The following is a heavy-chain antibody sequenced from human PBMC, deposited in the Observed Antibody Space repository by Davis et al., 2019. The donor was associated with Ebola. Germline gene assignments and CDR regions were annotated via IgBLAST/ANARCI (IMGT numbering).Heavy chain of an antibody. V-gene: IGHV3-21*01. CDR3: TLLQEHL. Sequence: GESLKISCAASGFTFRTYSMSWVRQAPGKGLEWVSSISSDGDYIYYADSEKGRFTISRDNAKNSLYLQMNSLHQGPIGLPPGTLLQEHLWG. CDR1: GFTFRTYS. CDR2: ISSDGDYI. J-gene: IGHJ6*01.